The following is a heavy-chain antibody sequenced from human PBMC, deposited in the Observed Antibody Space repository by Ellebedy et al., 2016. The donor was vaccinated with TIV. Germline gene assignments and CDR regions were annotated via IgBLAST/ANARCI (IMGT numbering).Heavy chain of an antibody. Sequence: GESLKISXAASGFTFRSYAMSWVRQAPGKGLEWVSTISSSGDSTSYADSVRGRFTISRDNSKNTLYLQMNSLRAEDTAGYYCAKDQASSPAADHYYGLDVWGQGTTVTVSS. CDR1: GFTFRSYA. J-gene: IGHJ6*02. CDR3: AKDQASSPAADHYYGLDV. D-gene: IGHD2-2*01. V-gene: IGHV3-23*01. CDR2: ISSSGDST.